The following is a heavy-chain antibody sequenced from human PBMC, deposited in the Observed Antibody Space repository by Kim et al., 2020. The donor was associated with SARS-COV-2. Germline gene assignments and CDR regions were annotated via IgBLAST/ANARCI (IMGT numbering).Heavy chain of an antibody. V-gene: IGHV3-7*01. J-gene: IGHJ4*02. CDR3: ARDPVVPASYPPDY. D-gene: IGHD2-2*01. Sequence: VDFVKGRFTISRDNAKNSLYLQMNSLRAEDTAVYYCARDPVVPASYPPDYWGQGTLVTVSS.